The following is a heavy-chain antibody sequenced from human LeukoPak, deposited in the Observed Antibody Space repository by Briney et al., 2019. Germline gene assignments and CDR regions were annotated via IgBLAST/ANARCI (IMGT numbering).Heavy chain of an antibody. CDR2: IIPIFGTA. V-gene: IGHV1-69*13. J-gene: IGHJ6*02. CDR1: GGTFCSYA. Sequence: SVKVSCKASGGTFCSYAISWVRQAPGQGLEWMGGIIPIFGTANYAQKFQGRVTITADESTSTAYMELSSLRSEDTAVYYCAVPVLTIFGVVTNYYYYYGMDVWGQGTTVTVSS. D-gene: IGHD3-3*01. CDR3: AVPVLTIFGVVTNYYYYYGMDV.